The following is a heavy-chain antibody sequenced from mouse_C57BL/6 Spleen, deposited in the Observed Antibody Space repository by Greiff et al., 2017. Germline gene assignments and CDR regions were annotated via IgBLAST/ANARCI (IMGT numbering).Heavy chain of an antibody. CDR3: AGGGCHPLYWYFDV. CDR1: GYTFTSYW. Sequence: QVQLQQPGAELVRPGSSVKLSCKASGYTFTSYWMDWVKQRPGQGLEWIGNIYPSDSETHYTQKFNDKATLTVDTSSSTAYMQHRRLTSEDSAVYDGAGGGCHPLYWYFDVRGTGTTVTVSS. J-gene: IGHJ1*03. CDR2: IYPSDSET. V-gene: IGHV1-61*01. D-gene: IGHD6-1*01.